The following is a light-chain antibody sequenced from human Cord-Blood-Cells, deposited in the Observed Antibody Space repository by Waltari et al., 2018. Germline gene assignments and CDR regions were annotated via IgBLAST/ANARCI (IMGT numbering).Light chain of an antibody. CDR1: QSVLYSSNNKDY. Sequence: DIVMTQSPDSLAVSLGERATLNCQSRQSVLYSSNNKDYLAWYQQKPGQPPKLSIYWASTRESGVPDRFSGSGSGTDFTLTISSLQAEDVAVYYCQQYCSTPWTFGQGTKVEIK. V-gene: IGKV4-1*01. CDR3: QQYCSTPWT. CDR2: WAS. J-gene: IGKJ1*01.